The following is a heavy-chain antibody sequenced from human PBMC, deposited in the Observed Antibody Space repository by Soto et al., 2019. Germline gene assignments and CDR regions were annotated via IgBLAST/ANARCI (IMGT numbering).Heavy chain of an antibody. V-gene: IGHV3-49*04. J-gene: IGHJ4*02. CDR3: TRGVVIGKYYFDY. Sequence: PGGSLRLSCTASGFTFGDYALSWVRQAPGKGLEWVGFIRSKAYGGTTEYAASVKGRFTISRDDSKSIAYLQMNSLKAEDTALYYCTRGVVIGKYYFDYWGQGTLVTVSS. D-gene: IGHD3-3*01. CDR2: IRSKAYGGTT. CDR1: GFTFGDYA.